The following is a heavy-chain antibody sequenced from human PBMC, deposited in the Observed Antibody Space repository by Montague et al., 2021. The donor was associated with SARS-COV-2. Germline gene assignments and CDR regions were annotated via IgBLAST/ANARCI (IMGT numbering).Heavy chain of an antibody. J-gene: IGHJ4*02. CDR3: VRPLWFGDSDYYFES. CDR1: GLTCRSYW. D-gene: IGHD3-10*01. V-gene: IGHV3-74*01. Sequence: SLRLSCAASGLTCRSYWMHSDLQDPGRGLFWVSRIRPDGTSTHYXASVKGRFIISRDNAKNTLSLEMTNLRVHDTAIYFCVRPLWFGDSDYYFESWGQGTLISVSS. CDR2: IRPDGTST.